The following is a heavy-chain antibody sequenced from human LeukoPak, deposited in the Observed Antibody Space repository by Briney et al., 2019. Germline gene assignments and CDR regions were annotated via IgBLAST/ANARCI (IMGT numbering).Heavy chain of an antibody. CDR1: GGSINSGGYY. V-gene: IGHV4-31*03. D-gene: IGHD6-6*01. Sequence: SQTLSLTCTVSGGSINSGGYYWSWIRQHPGKGLEWIGYIYYSGSTYYNPSLKSRVTISVDTSKNQFSLTLSSVTCADTAVYYCARGGSSSTEVMYYFDYWGQGTLVTVSS. CDR2: IYYSGST. J-gene: IGHJ4*02. CDR3: ARGGSSSTEVMYYFDY.